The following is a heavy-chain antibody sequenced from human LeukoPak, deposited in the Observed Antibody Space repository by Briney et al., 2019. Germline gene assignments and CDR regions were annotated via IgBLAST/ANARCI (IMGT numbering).Heavy chain of an antibody. CDR1: GGTFSSYA. Sequence: ASVKVSCKASGGTFSSYAISWVRQAPGQGLEWMGGTIPIFGTANYAQKFQGRVTITADESTSTAYMELSSLRSEDTAVYYCARGPPGIAARPTSDYYYYGMDVWGQGTTVTVSS. CDR2: TIPIFGTA. D-gene: IGHD6-6*01. J-gene: IGHJ6*02. CDR3: ARGPPGIAARPTSDYYYYGMDV. V-gene: IGHV1-69*13.